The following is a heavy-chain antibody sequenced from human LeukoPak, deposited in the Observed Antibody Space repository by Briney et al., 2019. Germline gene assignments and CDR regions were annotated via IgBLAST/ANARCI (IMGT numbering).Heavy chain of an antibody. V-gene: IGHV1-3*01. CDR3: ARGSSDYPRYFDY. J-gene: IGHJ4*02. CDR2: INAGNGNT. Sequence: GASVKVSCKASGFTFTTCAMHWVRQAPGQRLEWMGWINAGNGNTKYSQKFQGRVTITRDTSASTAYMELSSLRSEDTAVYYCARGSSDYPRYFDYWGQGTLVTVSS. D-gene: IGHD3-22*01. CDR1: GFTFTTCA.